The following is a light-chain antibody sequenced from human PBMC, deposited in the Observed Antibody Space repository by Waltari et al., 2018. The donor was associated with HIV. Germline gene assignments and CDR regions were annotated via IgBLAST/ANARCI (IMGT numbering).Light chain of an antibody. V-gene: IGKV1-12*01. CDR2: AAS. CDR3: QQASSFPLS. CDR1: QDITTS. Sequence: QMTQSPSSLSASVGDRVIITCRASQDITTSLAWYQLKPGGPPRLLIFAASGLHGGVPPRFSGSGSGTVFVLTISNLQPEDSATYYCQQASSFPLSCGGGTKVEI. J-gene: IGKJ4*01.